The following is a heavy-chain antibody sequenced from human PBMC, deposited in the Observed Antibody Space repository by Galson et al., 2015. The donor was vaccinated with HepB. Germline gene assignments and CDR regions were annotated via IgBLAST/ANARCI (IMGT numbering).Heavy chain of an antibody. Sequence: TLSLTCTVSGGSISSGGYYWSWIRQHPGKGLEWIGYIYYSGSTYYNPSLKSRVTISVDTSKNQFSLKLSSVTAADTAVYYCARGDGGYSGYARGWVDYWGQGTLVTVSS. CDR2: IYYSGST. CDR1: GGSISSGGYY. V-gene: IGHV4-31*03. D-gene: IGHD5-12*01. CDR3: ARGDGGYSGYARGWVDY. J-gene: IGHJ4*02.